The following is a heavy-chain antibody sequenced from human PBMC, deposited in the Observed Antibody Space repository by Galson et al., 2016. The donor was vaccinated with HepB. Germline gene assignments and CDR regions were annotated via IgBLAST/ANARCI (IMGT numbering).Heavy chain of an antibody. CDR3: ARLEAADPLLYYGMDV. Sequence: ETLSLTCTVSGGSISSSSYYWGWIRQPPGKGLELIGSIYYSGSTYYNPSLKSRVTIPVDTSKNQFSLKLSSVTAADTAVYYCARLEAADPLLYYGMDVWGQGTTVTVSS. D-gene: IGHD6-13*01. V-gene: IGHV4-39*01. CDR2: IYYSGST. J-gene: IGHJ6*02. CDR1: GGSISSSSYY.